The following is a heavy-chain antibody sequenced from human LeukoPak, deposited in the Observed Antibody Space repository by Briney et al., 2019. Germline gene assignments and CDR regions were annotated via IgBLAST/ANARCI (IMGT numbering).Heavy chain of an antibody. D-gene: IGHD1-26*01. J-gene: IGHJ1*01. V-gene: IGHV4-61*02. CDR1: GGSISGGSYY. Sequence: PSETLSLTCTVSGGSISGGSYYWSWIRQPAGKGLEWIGRIYTSGSTNYNPSLKSRVTISVDTSKNQFSLKLSSVTAADTAVYYCASVAFVGATELEYFQHWGQGTLVTVSS. CDR3: ASVAFVGATELEYFQH. CDR2: IYTSGST.